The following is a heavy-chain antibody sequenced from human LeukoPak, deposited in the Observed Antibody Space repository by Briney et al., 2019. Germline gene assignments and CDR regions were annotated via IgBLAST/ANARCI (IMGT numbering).Heavy chain of an antibody. CDR2: IRYDGNNK. CDR1: GFTFSSYG. CDR3: ARGPNYNILTGPRKTYNAFDI. V-gene: IGHV3-30*02. D-gene: IGHD3-9*01. J-gene: IGHJ3*02. Sequence: PGGSLRLSCAASGFTFSSYGMHWVRQAPGKGLEWVAFIRYDGNNKYYADSVKGRFTISRDNSKNTLYLQMNSLRAEDTAVYYCARGPNYNILTGPRKTYNAFDIWGQGTMVTVSS.